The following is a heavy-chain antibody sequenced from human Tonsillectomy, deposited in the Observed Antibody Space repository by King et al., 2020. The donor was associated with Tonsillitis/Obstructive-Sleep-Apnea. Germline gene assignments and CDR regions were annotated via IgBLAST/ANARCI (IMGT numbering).Heavy chain of an antibody. D-gene: IGHD3-22*01. Sequence: DVQLVESGGGLVQPGRSLRLSCAASGFTFDDYAMHWVRQAPGKGLEWVSGISWNRGSIGYADSVKGRFTISRDNAKNTLYLQMNSLRAEDTALYYCAKDIQRVAAYYDDSSGFDYWGQGTLVTVSS. J-gene: IGHJ4*02. CDR2: ISWNRGSI. V-gene: IGHV3-9*01. CDR1: GFTFDDYA. CDR3: AKDIQRVAAYYDDSSGFDY.